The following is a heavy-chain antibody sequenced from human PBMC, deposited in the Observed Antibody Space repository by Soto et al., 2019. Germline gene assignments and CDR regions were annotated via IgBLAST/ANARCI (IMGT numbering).Heavy chain of an antibody. CDR3: AKDSRRGYYDSSGFDY. J-gene: IGHJ4*02. D-gene: IGHD3-22*01. CDR2: VSDNGGST. CDR1: GFTFDNYA. Sequence: EVQLLQSGGGLVQPGGSLRLSCVASGFTFDNYAMSWVRQAPGKGLEWVSTVSDNGGSTYDADSVKDRFTISRDNSKKTVYLQMNSLRAEDTAVYYCAKDSRRGYYDSSGFDYWGQGTLVTVSS. V-gene: IGHV3-23*01.